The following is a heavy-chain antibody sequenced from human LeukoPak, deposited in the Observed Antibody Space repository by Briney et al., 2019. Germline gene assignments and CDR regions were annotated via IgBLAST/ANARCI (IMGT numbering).Heavy chain of an antibody. Sequence: SVKVSCKASGGTFSSYAISWVRQAPGQGLEWMGRIIPILGIANYAQKFQGRVTITADKSTSTAYMELSSLRSEDTAVYYCARDGVVPAAPFDYWGQGTLVTVSS. V-gene: IGHV1-69*04. D-gene: IGHD2-2*01. CDR3: ARDGVVPAAPFDY. CDR2: IIPILGIA. CDR1: GGTFSSYA. J-gene: IGHJ4*02.